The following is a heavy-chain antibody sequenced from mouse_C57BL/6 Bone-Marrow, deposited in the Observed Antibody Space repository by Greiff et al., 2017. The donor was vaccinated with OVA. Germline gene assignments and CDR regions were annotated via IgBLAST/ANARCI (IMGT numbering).Heavy chain of an antibody. J-gene: IGHJ3*01. CDR1: GFTFSNYW. Sequence: EVQLVESGGGLVQPGGSMKLSCVASGFTFSNYWMNWVRQSPEKGLEWVAQIRLKSDDYANNYAESVKGRFTISRDDSKSSVYLQMNNVRAEDTGIYYCTGSPRGFAYWGKGTLVTVSA. V-gene: IGHV6-3*01. CDR3: TGSPRGFAY. CDR2: IRLKSDDYAN.